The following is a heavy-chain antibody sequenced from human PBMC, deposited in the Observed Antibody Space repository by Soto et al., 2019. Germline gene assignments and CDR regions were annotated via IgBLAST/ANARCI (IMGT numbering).Heavy chain of an antibody. D-gene: IGHD3-9*01. CDR1: GGSISSSSYY. Sequence: SETLSLSYTVSGGSISSSSYYWGWIRQPPGKGLEWIGSIYYSGSTYYNPSLKSRVTISVDTSKNQFPLKLSSVTAADTAVYYCARKDYDILTGYYRSDYYGMDVWGQGTTGTLS. J-gene: IGHJ6*02. CDR3: ARKDYDILTGYYRSDYYGMDV. CDR2: IYYSGST. V-gene: IGHV4-39*01.